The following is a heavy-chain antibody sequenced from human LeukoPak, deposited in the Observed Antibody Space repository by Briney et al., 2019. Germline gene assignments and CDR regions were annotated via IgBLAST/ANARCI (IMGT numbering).Heavy chain of an antibody. V-gene: IGHV5-51*01. J-gene: IGHJ4*02. Sequence: GESLKISCKGSGYSFTNYWIGWVRQTPGKGLEWMGIINPDDSEIKYSPSLQGQVTISADKSISTAYLQWSSLKASDTAMYYCARQGSGYSGYENIDYWGQGTLVTVSS. CDR2: INPDDSEI. CDR1: GYSFTNYW. D-gene: IGHD5-12*01. CDR3: ARQGSGYSGYENIDY.